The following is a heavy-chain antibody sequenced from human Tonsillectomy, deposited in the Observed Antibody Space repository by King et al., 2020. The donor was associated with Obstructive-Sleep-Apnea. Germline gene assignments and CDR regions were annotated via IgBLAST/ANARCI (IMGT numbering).Heavy chain of an antibody. V-gene: IGHV3-30-3*01. J-gene: IGHJ4*02. D-gene: IGHD3-3*01. Sequence: VQLVESGGGVVQPGRSLRLSCAASGFTFSTYVMHWVRQAPGKGLEGVAVISYDGSKKYYADSVKGRFTISRDNSKNTLYLQMNSLRGEDTAVYYCARGSYEALDYWGQGTLVTVSS. CDR2: ISYDGSKK. CDR3: ARGSYEALDY. CDR1: GFTFSTYV.